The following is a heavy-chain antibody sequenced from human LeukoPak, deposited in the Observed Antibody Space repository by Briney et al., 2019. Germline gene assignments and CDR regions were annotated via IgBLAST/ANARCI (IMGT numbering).Heavy chain of an antibody. CDR3: ARAGDSSGYSDY. CDR2: INHSGST. J-gene: IGHJ4*02. CDR1: GGSFSGYY. V-gene: IGHV4-34*01. D-gene: IGHD3-22*01. Sequence: SETLSLTCAVYGGSFSGYYWSWIRQPPGKGLEWIGEINHSGSTNYNPSLKSRVTISVDTSKTQFSLKLSSVTAADTAVYYCARAGDSSGYSDYWGQGTLVTVSS.